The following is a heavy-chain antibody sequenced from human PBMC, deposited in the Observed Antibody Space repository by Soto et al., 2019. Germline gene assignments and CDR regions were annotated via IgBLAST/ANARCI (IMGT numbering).Heavy chain of an antibody. CDR1: GGSISSGGYY. Sequence: QVQLQESGPGLVKPSQTLSLTCTVSGGSISSGGYYWSWIRQHPGKGLEWIGYIYYSGSTYYNPALKSRSTXPXXXSXXQFSLKLSSVPAADTAVYYCARDLQYSRLFYGMDVWGQGTTVTVSS. J-gene: IGHJ6*02. CDR3: ARDLQYSRLFYGMDV. CDR2: IYYSGST. D-gene: IGHD6-13*01. V-gene: IGHV4-31*03.